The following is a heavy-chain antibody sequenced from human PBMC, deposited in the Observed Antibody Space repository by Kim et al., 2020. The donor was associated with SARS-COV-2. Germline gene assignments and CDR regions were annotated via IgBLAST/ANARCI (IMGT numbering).Heavy chain of an antibody. J-gene: IGHJ5*02. V-gene: IGHV4-31*02. CDR3: ARESYDSSGSWWFDP. Sequence: PSLNSRVTISGDTSKNQFSLKLSSVTAADTAVYYCARESYDSSGSWWFDPWGQGTLVTVSS. D-gene: IGHD3-22*01.